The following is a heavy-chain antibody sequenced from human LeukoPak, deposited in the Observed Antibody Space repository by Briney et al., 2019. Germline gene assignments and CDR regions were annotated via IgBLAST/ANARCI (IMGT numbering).Heavy chain of an antibody. CDR2: ISWNSGTV. CDR3: ARGNSGSYSQDWFDP. D-gene: IGHD1-26*01. V-gene: IGHV3-9*03. CDR1: GFIFDDFA. J-gene: IGHJ5*02. Sequence: GGSLRLSCAASGFIFDDFAMHWVRQAPGKGLEWVSGISWNSGTVGYADSVKGRFTISRDNAKNSLYLQMHSLRAEDMAFYYCARGNSGSYSQDWFDPWGQGTLVTVSS.